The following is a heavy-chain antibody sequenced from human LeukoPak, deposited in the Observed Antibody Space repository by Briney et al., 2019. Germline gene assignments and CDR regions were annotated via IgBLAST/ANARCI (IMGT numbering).Heavy chain of an antibody. J-gene: IGHJ4*02. V-gene: IGHV3-21*01. CDR3: ARVLGGSSGYLDY. D-gene: IGHD3-22*01. Sequence: GGSLRLSCAPSGFTFSSYAMHWVRQAPGKGLEWVSSISSSSSYIYYADSVKGRFTISRDNAKNSLYLQMNSLRAEDTAVYYCARVLGGSSGYLDYWGQGTLVTVSS. CDR1: GFTFSSYA. CDR2: ISSSSSYI.